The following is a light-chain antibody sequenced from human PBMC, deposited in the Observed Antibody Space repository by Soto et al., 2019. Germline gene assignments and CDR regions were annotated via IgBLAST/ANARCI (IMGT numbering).Light chain of an antibody. Sequence: EIVLTQSPGTLSLSPGERATLSCRASQSVSSSYLAWYQQKPGQAPRLLIYGASSRATGIPDRFSGSGSGQDFALTIRRLEPEDFAVYYCQQYGSSPYTFGQGTKLEIK. CDR1: QSVSSSY. V-gene: IGKV3-20*01. CDR3: QQYGSSPYT. J-gene: IGKJ2*01. CDR2: GAS.